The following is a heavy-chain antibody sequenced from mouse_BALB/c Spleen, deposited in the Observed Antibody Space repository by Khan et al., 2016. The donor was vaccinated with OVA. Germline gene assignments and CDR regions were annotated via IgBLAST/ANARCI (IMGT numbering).Heavy chain of an antibody. CDR1: GFTFSSYG. D-gene: IGHD1-1*01. Sequence: EVQLVESGGGLVQPGGSRKLSCAASGFTFSSYGMHWVRQAPEKGLEWVAYISGDSSTIYYTDTVKGRFTISRDNPKNNLSRQMTSLMSEDTAMYYCATSDYYGYYFDYWGPGTTLTVSS. V-gene: IGHV5-17*02. CDR2: ISGDSSTI. CDR3: ATSDYYGYYFDY. J-gene: IGHJ2*01.